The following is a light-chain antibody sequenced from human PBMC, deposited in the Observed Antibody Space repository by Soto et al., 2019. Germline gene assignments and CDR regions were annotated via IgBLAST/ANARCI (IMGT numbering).Light chain of an antibody. CDR1: QSVSSN. CDR3: QQYNNWTPGT. CDR2: GAS. V-gene: IGKV3-15*01. Sequence: DIVMTQSPATLSVSPGDRPTLSCRASQSVSSNLAWYQQKPGQAPRLLIYGASTRATGIPARFSGSGSGTEFTLTISSLQSEDFAVYYCQQYNNWTPGTFGQGTKLEIK. J-gene: IGKJ2*01.